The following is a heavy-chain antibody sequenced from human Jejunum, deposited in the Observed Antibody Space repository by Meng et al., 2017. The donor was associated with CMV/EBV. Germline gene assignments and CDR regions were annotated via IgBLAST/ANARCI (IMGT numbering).Heavy chain of an antibody. D-gene: IGHD4-11*01. Sequence: LQECGVWLLKSTETLSLTCAVSGGSLSNYHWSWVRQPPGKGLEWIGKINHDGTTNYNPSLKSRVTISVDTSRAQFSLKMNSVAAADAAVYYCARGVSNYGYYYFYYMDVWGEGTTVTVSS. CDR2: INHDGTT. V-gene: IGHV4-34*02. J-gene: IGHJ6*03. CDR3: ARGVSNYGYYYFYYMDV. CDR1: GGSLSNYH.